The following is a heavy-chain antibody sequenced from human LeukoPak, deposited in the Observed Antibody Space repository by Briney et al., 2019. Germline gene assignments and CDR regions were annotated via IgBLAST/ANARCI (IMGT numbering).Heavy chain of an antibody. CDR3: ARRAAVAGWNYYFDY. Sequence: ASVKVSCKASGGTFSSYAISWVRQAPGQGLEWMGGIIPIFGTANYAQKFQGRVTITADESTSTAYMELSSLRSEDTAVYYCARRAAVAGWNYYFDYWGQGTLVTVSS. D-gene: IGHD6-19*01. CDR1: GGTFSSYA. V-gene: IGHV1-69*13. J-gene: IGHJ4*02. CDR2: IIPIFGTA.